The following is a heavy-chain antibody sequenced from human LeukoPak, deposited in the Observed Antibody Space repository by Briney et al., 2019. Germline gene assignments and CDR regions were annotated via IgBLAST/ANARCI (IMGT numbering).Heavy chain of an antibody. Sequence: GGSLRLSCAAAGFTFRNYGMHWVRQAPGKGLEWVAVISYDGSNKYYADSVKGRFTISRDNSKNTLYLQMSSLRAEDTAVYYCAKSGAQQLGTFDYWGQGTLVTVSS. CDR1: GFTFRNYG. CDR2: ISYDGSNK. CDR3: AKSGAQQLGTFDY. D-gene: IGHD6-13*01. J-gene: IGHJ4*02. V-gene: IGHV3-30*18.